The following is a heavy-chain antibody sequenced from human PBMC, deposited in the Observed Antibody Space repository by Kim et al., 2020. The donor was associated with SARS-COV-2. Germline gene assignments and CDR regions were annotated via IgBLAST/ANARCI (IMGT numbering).Heavy chain of an antibody. CDR1: GFTFSSYA. D-gene: IGHD1-26*01. CDR3: VKEMYSGYKSPPDH. J-gene: IGHJ4*02. Sequence: GGSLRLSCSASGFTFSSYAMHWVRQAPGKGLEYVSAISSNGGSTYYADSVKGRFTISRDNSKNTLYLQMSSLRAEDTAVYYCVKEMYSGYKSPPDHWGQGTLVTVSS. CDR2: ISSNGGST. V-gene: IGHV3-64D*06.